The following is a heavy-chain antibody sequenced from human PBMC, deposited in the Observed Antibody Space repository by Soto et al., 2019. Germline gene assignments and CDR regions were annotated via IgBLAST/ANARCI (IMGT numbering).Heavy chain of an antibody. J-gene: IGHJ6*02. D-gene: IGHD3-10*01. CDR2: INPRFGDT. CDR1: GYTFTAYY. V-gene: IGHV1-2*02. Sequence: QVQLVQSGAELKEPGDSVRVSCEASGYTFTAYYIHWVRQAPGQGLEWMGWINPRFGDTSYAQEYQGRVSMTRDTSISTVYMELSRLTSDATAIYYCARNMDYYYGPGSGNGHGFWGQGTTVTVFS. CDR3: ARNMDYYYGPGSGNGHGF.